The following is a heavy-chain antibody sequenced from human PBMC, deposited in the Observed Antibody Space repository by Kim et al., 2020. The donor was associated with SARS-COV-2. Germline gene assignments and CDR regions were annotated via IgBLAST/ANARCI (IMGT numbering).Heavy chain of an antibody. J-gene: IGHJ6*02. V-gene: IGHV3-15*01. CDR3: TTDTSGYPSRYGMDV. CDR2: IKSKTGGGTT. CDR1: GFTFSNAW. Sequence: GGSLRLSCAASGFTFSNAWMSWVRQAPGKGLEWVGRIKSKTGGGTTDYAAPVKGRFTISRDDSKNTLYLQMNSLKTEDTAVYYCTTDTSGYPSRYGMDVWGQGTTVTVSS. D-gene: IGHD5-18*01.